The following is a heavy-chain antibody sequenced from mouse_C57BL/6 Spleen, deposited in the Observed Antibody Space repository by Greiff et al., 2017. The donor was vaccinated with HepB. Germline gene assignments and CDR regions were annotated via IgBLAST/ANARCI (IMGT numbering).Heavy chain of an antibody. CDR3: AMTADYGSSYAMDY. J-gene: IGHJ4*01. V-gene: IGHV1-50*01. CDR1: GYTFTSYW. Sequence: QVQLQQPGAELVKPGASVKLSCKASGYTFTSYWMQWVKQRPGQGLEWIGEIDPSDSYTNYNQKFKGKATLTVDKSSSTAYMQLSSLTSEDSAVYYCAMTADYGSSYAMDYWGQGTSVTVSS. D-gene: IGHD1-1*01. CDR2: IDPSDSYT.